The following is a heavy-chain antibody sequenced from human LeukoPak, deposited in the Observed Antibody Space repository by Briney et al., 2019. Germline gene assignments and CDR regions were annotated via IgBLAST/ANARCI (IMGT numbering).Heavy chain of an antibody. J-gene: IGHJ4*02. Sequence: SETLSLTCTVSGVSISNNNYFWAWIRQSPEKGLEWIGSIYYIGSTYYTSSLKSRVTIAVDTSKNQFSLKLSSVTAADTAVYYCARRTTVTIPFGYWGQGTLVTVSS. CDR2: IYYIGST. CDR1: GVSISNNNYF. CDR3: ARRTTVTIPFGY. D-gene: IGHD4-11*01. V-gene: IGHV4-39*01.